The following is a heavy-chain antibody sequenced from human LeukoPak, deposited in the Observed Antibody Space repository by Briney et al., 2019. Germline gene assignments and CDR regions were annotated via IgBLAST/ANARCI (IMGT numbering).Heavy chain of an antibody. V-gene: IGHV3-23*01. Sequence: GGSLRLSCAASGFTFSSYAMSWVRQAPGKGLEWVSAISGSGGSTYYADSVKGRFTISRDNSKNTLYLQMNSLRSEDTAVYYCAKSSMIVVVITDYFDYWGQGTLVTVSS. J-gene: IGHJ4*02. CDR3: AKSSMIVVVITDYFDY. CDR2: ISGSGGST. D-gene: IGHD3-22*01. CDR1: GFTFSSYA.